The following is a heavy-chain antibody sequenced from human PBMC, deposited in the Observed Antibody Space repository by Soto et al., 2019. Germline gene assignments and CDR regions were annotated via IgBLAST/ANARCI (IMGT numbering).Heavy chain of an antibody. V-gene: IGHV3-30-3*01. CDR1: GFTFSSYA. Sequence: QVQLVESGGGVVQPGRSLRLSCAASGFTFSSYAMHWVRQAPGKGLGWVAVISYDGSNKYYADSVKGRFTISRDNSKNTLYLQMNSLRAEDTAVYYCARDSGYYYDSSGYWVYWGQGTLVTVSS. CDR2: ISYDGSNK. D-gene: IGHD3-22*01. J-gene: IGHJ4*02. CDR3: ARDSGYYYDSSGYWVY.